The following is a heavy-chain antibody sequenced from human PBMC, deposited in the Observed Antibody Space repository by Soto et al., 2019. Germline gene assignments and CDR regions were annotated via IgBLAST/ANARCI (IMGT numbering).Heavy chain of an antibody. Sequence: QVQLVQSGAEVEKPGSSVKVSCKVSGGTTSSYTIGWVRQAPGQGLQWMGNIVPMIGKVDYAQTFQDRVTLTADKSTRTAYMVLSRLRSEDTSVYFCAVRTGNWIPLADWGEGSLVNVCS. CDR1: GGTTSSYT. CDR2: IVPMIGKV. J-gene: IGHJ4*02. V-gene: IGHV1-69*02. D-gene: IGHD1-1*01. CDR3: AVRTGNWIPLAD.